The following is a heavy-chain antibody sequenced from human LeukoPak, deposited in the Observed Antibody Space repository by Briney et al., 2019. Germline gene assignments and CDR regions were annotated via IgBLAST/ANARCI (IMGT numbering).Heavy chain of an antibody. D-gene: IGHD2/OR15-2a*01. V-gene: IGHV3-74*01. CDR3: VGFYETY. CDR2: INSDGSWT. Sequence: GGSLRLSCAASGNYWMHWVRQVPGKGLVWVSHINSDGSWTSYADSVKGRFTISKDNAKNTVYLQMNSLRAEDTAVYYCVGFYETYWGRGTLVTVSS. CDR1: GNYW. J-gene: IGHJ4*02.